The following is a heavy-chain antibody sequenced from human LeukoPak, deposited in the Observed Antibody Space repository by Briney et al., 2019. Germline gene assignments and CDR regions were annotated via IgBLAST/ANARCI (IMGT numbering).Heavy chain of an antibody. CDR2: MKHDGTEK. J-gene: IGHJ4*02. CDR3: VIYYFDY. V-gene: IGHV3-7*01. CDR1: GFTFSSYW. Sequence: GGSLRLSCAASGFTFSSYWMSWVRQAPGKGLEWVANMKHDGTEKYYVDSVKGRFTISRDYARNSLYLQFYCARLSEMFRGPQVIYYFDYWGQGTLVTVSS. D-gene: IGHD3-10*01.